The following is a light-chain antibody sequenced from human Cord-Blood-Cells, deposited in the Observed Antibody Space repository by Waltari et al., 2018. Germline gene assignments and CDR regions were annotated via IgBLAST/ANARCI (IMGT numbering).Light chain of an antibody. J-gene: IGKJ2*01. CDR3: QXXGSSPYT. Sequence: EIVLTQXPGTLSLSPGERAXLSCRASQSVSSSYLAWYQQXPGQAPSLLIYGASSRATGIPDRFXGSGSGTDFTLTISRLEPEDFAVYXCQXXGSSPYTXGXGTKLXXK. CDR2: GAS. V-gene: IGKV3-20*01. CDR1: QSVSSSY.